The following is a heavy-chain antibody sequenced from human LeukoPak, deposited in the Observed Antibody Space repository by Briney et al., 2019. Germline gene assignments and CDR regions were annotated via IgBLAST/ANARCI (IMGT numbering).Heavy chain of an antibody. CDR3: ARVPPRGRYSSSSGGDY. Sequence: PSETLSLTCAVYGGSFSGYYWSWIPQPPGKGLEWIGEINHSGSNNYNPSLKSRVTISVYTTKNQFSLKLSSVPAADTAVYYCARVPPRGRYSSSSGGDYWGQGTLVTVSS. V-gene: IGHV4-34*01. D-gene: IGHD6-6*01. CDR2: INHSGSN. J-gene: IGHJ4*02. CDR1: GGSFSGYY.